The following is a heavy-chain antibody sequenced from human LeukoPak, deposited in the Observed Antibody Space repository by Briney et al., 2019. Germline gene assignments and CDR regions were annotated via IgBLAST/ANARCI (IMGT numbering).Heavy chain of an antibody. CDR3: ARTSRHFYGSGSNLTPWPADMDV. CDR2: IYYSGST. D-gene: IGHD3-10*01. CDR1: GGSINSYY. V-gene: IGHV4-59*01. Sequence: TSETLSLTCTVSGGSINSYYWTWIRQPPGKGLEWIGYIYYSGSTHYNPSLNSRVTISIDTSKNHFSLKLSSVTAADTAIYYCARTSRHFYGSGSNLTPWPADMDVWGQGTKVTVSS. J-gene: IGHJ6*02.